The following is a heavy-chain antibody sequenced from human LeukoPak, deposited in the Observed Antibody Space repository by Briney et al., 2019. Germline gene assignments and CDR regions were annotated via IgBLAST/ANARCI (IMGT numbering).Heavy chain of an antibody. V-gene: IGHV3-23*01. CDR2: ISGSGGST. CDR3: ATEGDLTVTTAEYFQH. J-gene: IGHJ1*01. CDR1: GFTFSSYA. D-gene: IGHD4-17*01. Sequence: PGGSLRLSCAASGFTFSSYAMSWVRQAPGKGLEWASAISGSGGSTYYADSVKGRFTISRDNSKNTLYLQMNSLRAEDTAVYYCATEGDLTVTTAEYFQHWGQGTLVTVSS.